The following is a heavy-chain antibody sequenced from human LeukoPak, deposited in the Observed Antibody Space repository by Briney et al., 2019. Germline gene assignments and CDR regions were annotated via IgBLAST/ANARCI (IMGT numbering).Heavy chain of an antibody. CDR2: ISDSGTTI. D-gene: IGHD2-15*01. CDR3: AKDIWDIVVVVAPLGGAFDI. V-gene: IGHV3-48*03. CDR1: GFTFRSYE. J-gene: IGHJ3*02. Sequence: PGGSLRLSCAASGFTFRSYEMNWVRQAPGKGLEWISYISDSGTTIYYADSVKGRFTISRDNSENSLYLQMNSLRPEDTALYYCAKDIWDIVVVVAPLGGAFDIWGQGTMVTVSS.